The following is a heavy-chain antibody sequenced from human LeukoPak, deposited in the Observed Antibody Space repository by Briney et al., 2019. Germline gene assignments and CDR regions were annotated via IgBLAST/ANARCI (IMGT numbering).Heavy chain of an antibody. CDR3: TTDLLQARYYYYSMDV. D-gene: IGHD2/OR15-2a*01. V-gene: IGHV3-15*01. Sequence: GGSLRLSCAASGFTFSNAWMSWVRQAPGKGLEWVGSIKSKTDGGTTDYAAPVKGRFTISRDDSKNTLYLQMNSLKTEDTAVYYCTTDLLQARYYYYSMDVWGQGTTVTVSS. J-gene: IGHJ6*02. CDR1: GFTFSNAW. CDR2: IKSKTDGGTT.